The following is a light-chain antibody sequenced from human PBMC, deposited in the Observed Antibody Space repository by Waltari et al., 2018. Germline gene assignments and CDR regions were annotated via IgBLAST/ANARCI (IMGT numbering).Light chain of an antibody. CDR2: DAS. CDR3: QQRANWLT. CDR1: QSVSSY. J-gene: IGKJ4*01. V-gene: IGKV3-11*01. Sequence: EIVLTQSPATLSLSPGERATLSCRASQSVSSYLAWYQQKPGQPPRLLIYDASNSATGIPARFSGSGSGTDFTLTISTLEPEDFAVYYCQQRANWLTFGGGTKVEIK.